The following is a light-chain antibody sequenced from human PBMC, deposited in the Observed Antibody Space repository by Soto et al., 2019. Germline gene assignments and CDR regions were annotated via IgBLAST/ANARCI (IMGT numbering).Light chain of an antibody. Sequence: DIQMTQSPSTLSASVGDRATVTCRASQSISSWLAWYQQKPGKAPKLLINKASSLEGGVPSRFSGSGSGTEFTLTINSLQPDDFATYYCQQYDSSPLTFGGGTKVEIK. CDR1: QSISSW. CDR3: QQYDSSPLT. CDR2: KAS. V-gene: IGKV1-5*03. J-gene: IGKJ4*01.